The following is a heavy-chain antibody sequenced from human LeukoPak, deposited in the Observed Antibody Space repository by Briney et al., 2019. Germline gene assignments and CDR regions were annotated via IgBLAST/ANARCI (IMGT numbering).Heavy chain of an antibody. Sequence: PSETLSLTCTVSGGSISSYYWSWIRQPPGKGLEWIGYIYYSGGTNYNPSLKSRVTISVDTSKNQFSLKLSSVTAADTAVYYCARHIPAIAVAGISDYWGQGTLVTVSS. D-gene: IGHD6-19*01. CDR2: IYYSGGT. V-gene: IGHV4-59*08. J-gene: IGHJ4*02. CDR3: ARHIPAIAVAGISDY. CDR1: GGSISSYY.